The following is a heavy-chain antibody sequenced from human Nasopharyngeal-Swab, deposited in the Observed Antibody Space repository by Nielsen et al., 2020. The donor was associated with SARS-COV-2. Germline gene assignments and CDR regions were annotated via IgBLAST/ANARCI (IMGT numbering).Heavy chain of an antibody. CDR3: TSRYSYGL. J-gene: IGHJ4*02. Sequence: VRQAPGKGLEWVGRIRSKANSYATAYAASVKGRFTISRDDSKNTAYLQMNSLKTEDTAVYYCTSRYSYGLWGQGTRVTISS. V-gene: IGHV3-73*01. D-gene: IGHD5-18*01. CDR2: IRSKANSYAT.